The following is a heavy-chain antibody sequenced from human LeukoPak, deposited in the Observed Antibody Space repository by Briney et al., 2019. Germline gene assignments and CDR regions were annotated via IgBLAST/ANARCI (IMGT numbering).Heavy chain of an antibody. V-gene: IGHV3-53*01. CDR1: GFTVSSNY. J-gene: IGHJ4*02. D-gene: IGHD4-17*01. CDR2: IYSGGST. Sequence: PGGSLRLSCAASGFTVSSNYMSWVRQAPGKGLEWVSVIYSGGSTYYADSVKGRFTISRDNSKNTLYLQMNSLRAEDTAVYYCARDLNDYGFHLFDYWGQGTLVTVSS. CDR3: ARDLNDYGFHLFDY.